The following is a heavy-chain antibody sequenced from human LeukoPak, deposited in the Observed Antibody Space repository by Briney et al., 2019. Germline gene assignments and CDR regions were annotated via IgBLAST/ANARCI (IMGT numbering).Heavy chain of an antibody. D-gene: IGHD6-13*01. Sequence: SETLSLTCTVSGGSISSYYWDWIRQPPGKGLEWIGSIYYSGSTYSNPSLKSRVTMSVDTSKNQFFLRLSSVTASDTAVYYCARRAWGYSSSWYFDYWGQGTRVTVSS. J-gene: IGHJ4*02. V-gene: IGHV4-39*01. CDR2: IYYSGST. CDR3: ARRAWGYSSSWYFDY. CDR1: GGSISSYY.